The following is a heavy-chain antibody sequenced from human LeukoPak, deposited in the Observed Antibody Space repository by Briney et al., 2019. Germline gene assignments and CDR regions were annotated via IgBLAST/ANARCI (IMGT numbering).Heavy chain of an antibody. J-gene: IGHJ4*02. D-gene: IGHD6-13*01. V-gene: IGHV3-11*01. CDR3: ARWIDLGIAAGYFDY. Sequence: GGSLRLSCAASGFTFSDYYMSWIRLAPGKGLEWVSYISSSGSTIYYADSVKGRFTISRDNAKNSLYLQMNSLRAEDTAVYYCARWIDLGIAAGYFDYWGQGTLVTVSS. CDR2: ISSSGSTI. CDR1: GFTFSDYY.